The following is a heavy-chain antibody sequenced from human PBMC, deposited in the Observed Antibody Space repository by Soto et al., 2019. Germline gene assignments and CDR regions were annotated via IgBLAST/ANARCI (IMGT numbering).Heavy chain of an antibody. V-gene: IGHV1-8*01. D-gene: IGHD3-22*01. J-gene: IGHJ3*02. CDR3: ATAQIPMRNYYDSSGYYLLTPSHAFDI. CDR1: GYTFTSYD. CDR2: MNPNSGNT. Sequence: GASVKVSCKASGYTFTSYDINWVRQATGQGLEWMGWMNPNSGNTGYAQKFQGRVTMTRDTSTGTAYMELSSLRSEDTAVYYCATAQIPMRNYYDSSGYYLLTPSHAFDIWGQGTMVTVSS.